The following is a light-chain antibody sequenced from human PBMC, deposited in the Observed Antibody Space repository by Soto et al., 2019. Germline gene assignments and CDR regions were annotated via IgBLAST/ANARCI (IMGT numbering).Light chain of an antibody. CDR3: QSYDSSLTGGI. CDR2: SNN. J-gene: IGLJ2*01. V-gene: IGLV1-40*01. CDR1: SSNIGAGYD. Sequence: QPVLTQPPSVYGAPGQSVTISCTVSSSNIGAGYDVHWYQQLPGTAPKLLIYSNNNRPSGVPDRFSGSKSGTSASLAITGLQAEDEADYYCQSYDSSLTGGIFGGGTKVTVL.